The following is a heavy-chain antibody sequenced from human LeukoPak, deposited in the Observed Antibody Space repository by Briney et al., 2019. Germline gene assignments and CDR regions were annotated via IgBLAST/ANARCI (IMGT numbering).Heavy chain of an antibody. CDR2: LYISGTS. V-gene: IGHV4-4*07. D-gene: IGHD5-24*01. CDR3: ARGDGFNFDY. Sequence: SETLSLTCTVSGGSMSRYSWNWIRQPAGKGLEWIGRLYISGTSNYNPSLKSRVSISVDKSKNQFSLKLISVTAADTAVYYCARGDGFNFDYWGQGTLVTVSS. CDR1: GGSMSRYS. J-gene: IGHJ4*02.